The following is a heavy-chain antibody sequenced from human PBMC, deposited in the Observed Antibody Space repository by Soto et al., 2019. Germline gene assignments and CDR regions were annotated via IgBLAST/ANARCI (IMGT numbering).Heavy chain of an antibody. CDR1: GFTFSTYW. Sequence: EVQLVASGGGLVQPGGSLRLSCAASGFTFSTYWMGWVRQAPAKGLEWEANISPDGSGTYYVDSMKGRFVISRDNAKNSLYLQVNSLTAEDTAVYYCARWIRGTPDSWGQGTLVTVSS. J-gene: IGHJ5*01. CDR2: ISPDGSGT. CDR3: ARWIRGTPDS. D-gene: IGHD3-10*01. V-gene: IGHV3-7*04.